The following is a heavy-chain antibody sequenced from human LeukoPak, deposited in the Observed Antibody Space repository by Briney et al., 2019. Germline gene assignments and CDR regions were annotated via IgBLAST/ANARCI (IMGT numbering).Heavy chain of an antibody. Sequence: GGSLRLSCAASGFTLSSYWMHWVRQAPGKGLVWVSRINSDGSSTSYADSVKGRFTISRDNAKNTLYLQMNSLRAEDTAVYYCARDRQEYYDFWSGPGYWGQGTLVTVSS. CDR2: INSDGSST. CDR3: ARDRQEYYDFWSGPGY. D-gene: IGHD3-3*01. CDR1: GFTLSSYW. J-gene: IGHJ4*02. V-gene: IGHV3-74*01.